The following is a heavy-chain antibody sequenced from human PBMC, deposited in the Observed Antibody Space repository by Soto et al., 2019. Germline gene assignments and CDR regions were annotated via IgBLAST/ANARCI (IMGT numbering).Heavy chain of an antibody. CDR3: AKDVVTAIPVGWDLDL. Sequence: QVQLVESGGGVVQPGRSLRLSCAASGFTFSNYGIHWVRQAPGKGLEWVAVISYDGRNKYYADSVKGRFTISRDNSKNALYLQMNSLRAEDTAEYYCAKDVVTAIPVGWDLDLWGRGTLVTVSS. V-gene: IGHV3-30*18. J-gene: IGHJ2*01. D-gene: IGHD2-21*02. CDR2: ISYDGRNK. CDR1: GFTFSNYG.